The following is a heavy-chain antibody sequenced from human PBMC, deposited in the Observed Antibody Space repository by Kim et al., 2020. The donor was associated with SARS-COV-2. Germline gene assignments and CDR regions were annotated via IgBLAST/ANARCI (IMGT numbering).Heavy chain of an antibody. Sequence: NYNPPLKSRVTISVDTSKNQFSLKLSSVTAADTAVYYCARFGNGGSVFDYWGQGTLVTVSS. CDR3: ARFGNGGSVFDY. V-gene: IGHV4-59*01. D-gene: IGHD1-1*01. J-gene: IGHJ4*02.